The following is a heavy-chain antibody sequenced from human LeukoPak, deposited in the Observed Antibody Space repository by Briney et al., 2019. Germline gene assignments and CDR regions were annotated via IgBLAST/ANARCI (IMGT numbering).Heavy chain of an antibody. CDR3: ARGGPLDY. CDR2: INNDGSST. D-gene: IGHD1-26*01. J-gene: IGHJ4*02. V-gene: IGHV3-74*01. CDR1: GFTFSRYR. Sequence: GGSLRLSCAASGFTFSRYRMFWVRQAPGKGLVWVSVINNDGSSTTYADSVKGRFTVSRDNAKNTLYLQMHGLRAEDTAVYYCARGGPLDYWGQGSLVTVSS.